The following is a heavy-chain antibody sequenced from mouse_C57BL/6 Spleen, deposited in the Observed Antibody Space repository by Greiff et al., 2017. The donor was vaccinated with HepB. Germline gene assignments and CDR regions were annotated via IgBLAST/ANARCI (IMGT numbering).Heavy chain of an antibody. V-gene: IGHV1-64*01. CDR1: GYTFTSYW. CDR3: ARGDYGSPVWYFDV. D-gene: IGHD1-1*01. J-gene: IGHJ1*03. Sequence: VQLQQSGAELVKPGASVKLSCKASGYTFTSYWMHWVKQRPGQGLEWIGMIHPNSGSTNYNEKFKSKATLTVDKSSSTAYMQLSSLTSEDSAVYYCARGDYGSPVWYFDVWGTGTTVTVSS. CDR2: IHPNSGST.